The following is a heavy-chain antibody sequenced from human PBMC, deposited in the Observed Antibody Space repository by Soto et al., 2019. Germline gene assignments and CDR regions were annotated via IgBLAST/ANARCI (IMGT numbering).Heavy chain of an antibody. CDR1: GGSITSSY. CDR2: IYDTGISGYTPST. CDR3: ARGEDAFFYYGLDV. V-gene: IGHV4-59*01. Sequence: SETLSLACTVSGGSITSSYWSWIRRPPGKGLEWIAYIYDTGISGYTPSTSYNPSLKSRVTMSVDTSKSQFSLKLTSVTAANTAVYYCARGEDAFFYYGLDVWGQGITVTVSS. J-gene: IGHJ6*02.